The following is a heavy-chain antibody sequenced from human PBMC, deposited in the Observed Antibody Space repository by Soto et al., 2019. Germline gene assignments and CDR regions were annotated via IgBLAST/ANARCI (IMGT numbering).Heavy chain of an antibody. J-gene: IGHJ4*02. CDR1: GFTFSDYY. D-gene: IGHD5-18*01. V-gene: IGHV3-11*06. Sequence: QVQLVESGGGLVKPGGPLRLSCAASGFTFSDYYMSWIRQAPGKGLEWVSYISSSSSYTNYADSVKGRFTISRDNAKNSLYLKMSSLRAEDTAVYYCARDKRRYGVDYWGQGTLVTVSS. CDR3: ARDKRRYGVDY. CDR2: ISSSSSYT.